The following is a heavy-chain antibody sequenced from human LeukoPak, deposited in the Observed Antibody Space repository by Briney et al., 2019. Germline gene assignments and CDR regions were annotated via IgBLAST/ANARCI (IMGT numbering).Heavy chain of an antibody. CDR1: GFTFSSYW. V-gene: IGHV3-74*01. J-gene: IGHJ4*02. CDR3: VRLSDSFPFDL. D-gene: IGHD3-16*01. Sequence: QPGGSLRLSCAASGFTFSSYWMNWVRQVPGKGLVWVSRINSDGSNIGYADSVKGRFTVSRDNAKNTLYLQMNGLRGDDTAVYYCVRLSDSFPFDLWGQGTRVTVSS. CDR2: INSDGSNI.